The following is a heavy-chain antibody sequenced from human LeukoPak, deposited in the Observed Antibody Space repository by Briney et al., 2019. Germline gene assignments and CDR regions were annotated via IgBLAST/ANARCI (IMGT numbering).Heavy chain of an antibody. J-gene: IGHJ4*02. CDR2: IWSDGSTT. V-gene: IGHV3-30*02. CDR3: AKVRVPGIHFFDY. Sequence: GGSLRLSCAASGFTFSSYGMHWVHQAPGKGLEWVALIWSDGSTTYYADSVKGRFTISRDISQSTLYLQMNSLRAEDTAVYYCAKVRVPGIHFFDYWGQGTLVTVSS. D-gene: IGHD1-26*01. CDR1: GFTFSSYG.